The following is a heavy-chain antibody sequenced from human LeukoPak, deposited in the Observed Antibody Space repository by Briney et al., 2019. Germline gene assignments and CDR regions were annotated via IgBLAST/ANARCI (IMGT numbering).Heavy chain of an antibody. CDR1: GGSFSGYY. Sequence: SETLSLTCAVYGGSFSGYYWSWIRQPPKKGLEWIGEINHSGSTNYNPSLKSRVTISVDTSKKQFSLKLSSVTAADTAVYYCASRQWLALDYWGQGTLVTVSS. D-gene: IGHD6-19*01. V-gene: IGHV4-34*01. CDR2: INHSGST. CDR3: ASRQWLALDY. J-gene: IGHJ4*02.